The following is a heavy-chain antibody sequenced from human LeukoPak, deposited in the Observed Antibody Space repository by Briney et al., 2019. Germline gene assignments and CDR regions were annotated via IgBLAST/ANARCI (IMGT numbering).Heavy chain of an antibody. V-gene: IGHV3-21*01. CDR1: GFTFSSHS. CDR2: ISSSSSYI. J-gene: IGHJ4*02. Sequence: GGSLRLSCAASGFTFSSHSMNWVRQAPGKGLEWVSSISSSSSYIYYADSVKGRFTISRDNAKNSLYLQMNSLRAEDTAVYYCARSDLHSSGYYYVVWGQGTLVTVSS. CDR3: ARSDLHSSGYYYVV. D-gene: IGHD3-22*01.